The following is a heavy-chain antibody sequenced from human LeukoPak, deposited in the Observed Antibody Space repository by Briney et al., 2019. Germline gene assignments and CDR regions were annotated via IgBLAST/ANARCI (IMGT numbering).Heavy chain of an antibody. CDR1: GFTFSDFA. CDR3: AKVAHSGSYGLFDS. Sequence: GGSLRLSCAASGFTFSDFAMSWVRQTPGKGLQWVSAISSNGGSTYYADSVKCRFTVSRDMSTNTLYLQMNSLRAGDTAVYYCAKVAHSGSYGLFDSWGQGALVAVSS. D-gene: IGHD1-26*01. J-gene: IGHJ4*02. CDR2: ISSNGGST. V-gene: IGHV3-23*01.